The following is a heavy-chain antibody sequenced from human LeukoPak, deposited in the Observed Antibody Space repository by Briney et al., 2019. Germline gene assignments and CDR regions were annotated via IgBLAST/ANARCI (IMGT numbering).Heavy chain of an antibody. D-gene: IGHD2-8*01. V-gene: IGHV3-23*01. J-gene: IGHJ4*02. CDR2: ISGSGGST. CDR1: GFTFSSYA. Sequence: TGGSLRPSCAASGFTFSSYAMSWVRQAPGKGLEWVSAISGSGGSTYYADSVKGRFTISRDNSKNTLYLQMNSLRAEDTAVYYCASQFIVLMVYAIQPADYWGQGTLVTVSS. CDR3: ASQFIVLMVYAIQPADY.